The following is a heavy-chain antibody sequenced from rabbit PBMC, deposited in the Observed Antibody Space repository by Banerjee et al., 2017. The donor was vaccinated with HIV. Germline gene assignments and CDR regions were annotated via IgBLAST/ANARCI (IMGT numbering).Heavy chain of an antibody. J-gene: IGHJ4*01. CDR3: ARGGTGWTDYGYAFNL. Sequence: QSLEESGGDLVKPGASLTLTCTASGFDFSSNAMCWVRQAPGKGLEWIACIYTGSWGSPYYASWAEGRFTISKTSSTTVTLQMTSLTAADTATYFCARGGTGWTDYGYAFNLWGPGTLVTVS. CDR2: IYTGSWGSP. V-gene: IGHV1S40*01. CDR1: GFDFSSNA. D-gene: IGHD6-1*01.